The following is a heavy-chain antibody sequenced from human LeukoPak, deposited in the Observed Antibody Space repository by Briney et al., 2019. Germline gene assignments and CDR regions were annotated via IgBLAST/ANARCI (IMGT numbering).Heavy chain of an antibody. J-gene: IGHJ5*02. CDR3: ARGYCSSTSCQGEDWFDP. D-gene: IGHD2-2*01. Sequence: SETLSLTCTVSGGSISSYYWSWIRQPPGKGLEWIGYIYYRGSTNYNPSLKSRVTISVDTSKNQFSLKLSSVTAADTAVYYCARGYCSSTSCQGEDWFDPWGQGTLVTVSS. CDR2: IYYRGST. CDR1: GGSISSYY. V-gene: IGHV4-59*01.